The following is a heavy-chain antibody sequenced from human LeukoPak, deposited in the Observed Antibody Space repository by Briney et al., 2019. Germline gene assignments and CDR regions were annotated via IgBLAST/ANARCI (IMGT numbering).Heavy chain of an antibody. D-gene: IGHD3-10*01. V-gene: IGHV4-61*02. CDR2: MYINGST. Sequence: PSQTLSLTCTVSGGSISSGSSYWSWIRQPAGRGLEWIGRMYINGSTNYNPSLKSRVSISIDTSKNQFSLNLRSVTAADTAVYYCARDRGLLWFGRYYYYMDVWGKGTTVTVSS. CDR1: GGSISSGSSY. CDR3: ARDRGLLWFGRYYYYMDV. J-gene: IGHJ6*03.